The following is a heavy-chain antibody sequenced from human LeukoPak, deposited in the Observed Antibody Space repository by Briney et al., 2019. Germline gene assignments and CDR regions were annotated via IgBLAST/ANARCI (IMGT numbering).Heavy chain of an antibody. CDR2: ISAYNGNT. J-gene: IGHJ4*02. Sequence: ASVKVSCKASGYTFTSYGISWVRQAPGQGLEWMGWISAYNGNTNYAQKLQGRVTMTTDTSTSTAYMELRSLRSDDTAVYYCAIDVMTTVTPHYWGQGTLVTVSS. CDR3: AIDVMTTVTPHY. CDR1: GYTFTSYG. D-gene: IGHD4-17*01. V-gene: IGHV1-18*01.